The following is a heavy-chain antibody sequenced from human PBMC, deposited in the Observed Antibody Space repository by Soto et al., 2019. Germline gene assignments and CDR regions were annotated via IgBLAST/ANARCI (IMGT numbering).Heavy chain of an antibody. J-gene: IGHJ4*02. CDR1: GFIFSNYA. Sequence: EVQLLESGGGLVQPGGSLRLSCAPSGFIFSNYAMSWVRQARGKGLEWVSAISGSGADTYYTESVKGRFTISRDNFKNTLYLQMNGLSAEDTAVYYFAKDTGRGGGSVFDYWGQGTLVTVSS. D-gene: IGHD2-15*01. V-gene: IGHV3-23*01. CDR2: ISGSGADT. CDR3: AKDTGRGGGSVFDY.